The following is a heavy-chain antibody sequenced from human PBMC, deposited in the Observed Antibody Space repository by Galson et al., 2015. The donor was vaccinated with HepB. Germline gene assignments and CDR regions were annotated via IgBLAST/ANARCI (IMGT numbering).Heavy chain of an antibody. J-gene: IGHJ4*02. CDR3: ARSVAATPIDY. Sequence: SLRLSCAASGFTFSDYYMSWIRQAPGKGLEWVSYISSSSSYTNYADSVKGRFTISRDNAKNSLYLQMNSLRAEDTAVYYCARSVAATPIDYWGQGTLVTVSS. CDR2: ISSSSSYT. V-gene: IGHV3-11*06. D-gene: IGHD2-15*01. CDR1: GFTFSDYY.